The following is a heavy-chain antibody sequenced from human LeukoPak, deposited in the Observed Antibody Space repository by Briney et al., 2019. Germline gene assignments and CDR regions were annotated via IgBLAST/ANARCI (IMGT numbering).Heavy chain of an antibody. V-gene: IGHV1-2*02. CDR3: ARPGKSTYCSSTSCYLGFHYYGMDV. CDR2: INPNSGGT. D-gene: IGHD2-2*01. Sequence: ASVKVSCKASGYTFTAYYMHWVRQAPGQGLEWMGWINPNSGGTNYAQKFQGRVTMTRDTSISTAYMELRSLRSDDTAVYYCARPGKSTYCSSTSCYLGFHYYGMDVWGQGTTVTVSS. CDR1: GYTFTAYY. J-gene: IGHJ6*02.